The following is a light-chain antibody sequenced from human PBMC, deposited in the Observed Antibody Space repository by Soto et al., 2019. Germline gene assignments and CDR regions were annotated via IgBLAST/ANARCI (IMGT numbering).Light chain of an antibody. CDR1: QSVSSTY. J-gene: IGKJ2*01. CDR2: GAS. Sequence: EIVLTQSPSTLSLSPGERTTLSCWASQSVSSTYLAWYQQKPGQAPRLLIYGASSRATGIPDRFSGSGSGTDFTLTISRLEPEDLAVYYCQQYGSSPQTFGQGTKLEIK. V-gene: IGKV3-20*01. CDR3: QQYGSSPQT.